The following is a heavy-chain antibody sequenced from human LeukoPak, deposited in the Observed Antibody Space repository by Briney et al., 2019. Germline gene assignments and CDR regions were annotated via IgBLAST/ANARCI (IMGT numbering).Heavy chain of an antibody. CDR1: GFTFSSYW. CDR2: INSDGSSI. CDR3: TRGRGVSFVY. D-gene: IGHD3-10*01. J-gene: IGHJ4*02. Sequence: PGGSLRLSCAASGFTFSSYWMHWVRQAPGKGVVWVSRINSDGSSISYADSVKGRFTISRDNAKNTLYLQMNSLRAEDTAVYYCTRGRGVSFVYWGQGTLVTVSS. V-gene: IGHV3-74*01.